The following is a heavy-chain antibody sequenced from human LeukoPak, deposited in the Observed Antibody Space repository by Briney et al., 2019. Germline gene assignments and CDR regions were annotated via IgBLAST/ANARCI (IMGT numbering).Heavy chain of an antibody. Sequence: SETLSLTCTVSGGSISSYYWSWIRQPPGKGLEWIGYIYYSGSTNYNPSLKSRVTISVDTSKNQFSLKLSSVTAADTAVYYCARRSLRRLSAFDIWGQGTMVTVSS. CDR1: GGSISSYY. CDR3: ARRSLRRLSAFDI. V-gene: IGHV4-59*12. CDR2: IYYSGST. J-gene: IGHJ3*02.